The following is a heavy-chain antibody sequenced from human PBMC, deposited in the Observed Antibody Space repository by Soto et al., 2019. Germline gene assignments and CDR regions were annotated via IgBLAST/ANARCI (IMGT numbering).Heavy chain of an antibody. CDR2: ISYDGNNK. J-gene: IGHJ4*02. V-gene: IGHV3-30*18. D-gene: IGHD2-2*01. CDR3: AKAYAVPAATASFDY. Sequence: PGGSLRLSCAASGFTFSSYGMHWVRQAPGKGLEWVAVISYDGNNKYYADSVKGRFSISRDNSKNTLYLQMDSLRAEDTALHYCAKAYAVPAATASFDYWGQGTLVTVSS. CDR1: GFTFSSYG.